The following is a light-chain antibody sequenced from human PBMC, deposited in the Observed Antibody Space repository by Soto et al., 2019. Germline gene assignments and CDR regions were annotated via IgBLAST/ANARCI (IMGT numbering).Light chain of an antibody. Sequence: QAVLAQPPSASGSPGQSVTISCTGTSSDIGAYNYVSWYQQYPGKAPKLIIYDVNQRPSGVPDRFSGSKSGNTASLTVSGLQAEDEAVYYCHSFAGGAHVVFGGGTKVTVL. CDR3: HSFAGGAHVV. V-gene: IGLV2-8*01. J-gene: IGLJ2*01. CDR1: SSDIGAYNY. CDR2: DVN.